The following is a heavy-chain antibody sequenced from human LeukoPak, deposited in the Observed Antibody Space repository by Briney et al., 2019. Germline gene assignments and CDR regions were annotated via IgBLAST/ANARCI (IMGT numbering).Heavy chain of an antibody. CDR1: GITFSSYS. D-gene: IGHD3-22*01. CDR3: ARDYYESSGYPPEPYDN. V-gene: IGHV3-48*01. CDR2: ISSSGSTK. J-gene: IGHJ4*02. Sequence: GGSLRLSCGASGITFSSYSMNWVRQAPGKGLEWVSYISSSGSTKYYADSVKGRFTISRDNSKSTLYLQMNSLRTEDTAVYYCARDYYESSGYPPEPYDNWGQGTLVTVSS.